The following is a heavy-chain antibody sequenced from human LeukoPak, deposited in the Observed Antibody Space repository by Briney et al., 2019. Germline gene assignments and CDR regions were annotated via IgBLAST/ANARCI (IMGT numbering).Heavy chain of an antibody. V-gene: IGHV4-31*03. CDR3: ARQYFYGSGSYYPVGY. D-gene: IGHD3-10*01. Sequence: SETLSLTCTVSGGSISSSSYYWSWLRQHPGKGLEWIGHIYYSGSTYYNPSLKSRVTISVDTSKNQFSLKLSSVTAADTAVYYCARQYFYGSGSYYPVGYWGQGTLVTVTS. CDR1: GGSISSSSYY. J-gene: IGHJ4*02. CDR2: IYYSGST.